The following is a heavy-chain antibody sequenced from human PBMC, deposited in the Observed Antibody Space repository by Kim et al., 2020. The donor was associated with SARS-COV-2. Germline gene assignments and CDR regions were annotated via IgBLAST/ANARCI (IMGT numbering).Heavy chain of an antibody. Sequence: GGSLRLSCAASGFTFSSYAMHWVRQAPGKGLEWVAVISYDGSNKYYADSVKGRFTISRDNSKNTLYLQMNSLRAEDTAVYYCARDALGTAMVPNWFDPWGQGTLVTVSS. V-gene: IGHV3-30*04. CDR3: ARDALGTAMVPNWFDP. D-gene: IGHD5-18*01. CDR2: ISYDGSNK. CDR1: GFTFSSYA. J-gene: IGHJ5*02.